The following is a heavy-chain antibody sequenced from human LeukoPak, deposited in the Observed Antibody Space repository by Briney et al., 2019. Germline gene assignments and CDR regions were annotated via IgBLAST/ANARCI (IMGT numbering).Heavy chain of an antibody. CDR1: GFTFSSYG. CDR2: ISYDGSNK. V-gene: IGHV3-30*18. CDR3: AKGESSGS. J-gene: IGHJ4*02. Sequence: PGRSLRLSCAASGFTFSSYGMHWVRRAPGKGLEWVAVISYDGSNKYYADSVKGRFTISRDNSKNTLYLQMNSLRAEDTAVYYCAKGESSGSWGQGTLVTVSS. D-gene: IGHD6-19*01.